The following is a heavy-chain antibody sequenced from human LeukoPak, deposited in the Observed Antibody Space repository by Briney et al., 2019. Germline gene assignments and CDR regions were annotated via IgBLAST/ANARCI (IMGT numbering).Heavy chain of an antibody. CDR2: IYYSGST. J-gene: IGHJ4*02. CDR1: GGSISSYY. Sequence: PSETLSLTCTVSGGSISSYYWSWIRQPPGKGLEWIGYIYYSGSTNYNPSLKSRVTISVDTSKNQFSLKLSSVTAADTAVYYCARGSSPRYFDWLDYRGQGTLVTVSS. CDR3: ARGSSPRYFDWLDY. D-gene: IGHD3-9*01. V-gene: IGHV4-59*01.